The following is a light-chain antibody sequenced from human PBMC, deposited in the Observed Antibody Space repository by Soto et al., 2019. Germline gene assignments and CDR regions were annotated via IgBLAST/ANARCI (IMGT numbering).Light chain of an antibody. CDR3: QQYGSSST. J-gene: IGKJ4*01. V-gene: IGKV3-20*01. CDR1: QSLSSNY. CDR2: GAS. Sequence: EIVLTQSPGTLSLSPGERATLSCRASQSLSSNYLAWYQQRPGQSPRLLVYGASNRATGIPDRFSGSESGTDFTLTISRLEPEDFAVYYCQQYGSSSTFGGGTKVEIK.